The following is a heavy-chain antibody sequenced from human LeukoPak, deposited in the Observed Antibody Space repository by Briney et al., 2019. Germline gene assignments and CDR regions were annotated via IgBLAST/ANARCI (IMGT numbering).Heavy chain of an antibody. V-gene: IGHV1-46*01. Sequence: ASVKVSCKASGYTFTSYYMHWVRQAPGQGLEWMGIINPSGGGTSYAQKFQGRVTMTRDTSTSTVYMELSSLRSEDTAVYYCARDHGYSYGYGSFDYWGQGTLVTVSS. CDR2: INPSGGGT. CDR1: GYTFTSYY. CDR3: ARDHGYSYGYGSFDY. D-gene: IGHD5-18*01. J-gene: IGHJ4*02.